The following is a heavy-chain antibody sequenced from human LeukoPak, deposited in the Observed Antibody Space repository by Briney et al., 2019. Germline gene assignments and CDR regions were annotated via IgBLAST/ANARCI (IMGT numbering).Heavy chain of an antibody. D-gene: IGHD6-13*01. Sequence: GGSLRLSCAASGFTFSSYSMTWVRQAPGKGLEWVSSISSSSSYIYYADSVKGRFTISRDNAKNSLYLQMNSLRAEDTAVYYCARDSRAAAGNDYWGQGTLVTVSS. CDR1: GFTFSSYS. CDR3: ARDSRAAAGNDY. J-gene: IGHJ4*02. CDR2: ISSSSSYI. V-gene: IGHV3-21*01.